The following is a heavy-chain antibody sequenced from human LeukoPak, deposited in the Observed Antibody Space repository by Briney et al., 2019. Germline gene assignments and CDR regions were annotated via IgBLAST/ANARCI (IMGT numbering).Heavy chain of an antibody. D-gene: IGHD2-15*01. Sequence: GGSLRLSCAASGFTFSSYAMHWVRQAPGKGLEWVAVISYDGSNKYNADSVKGRFTISRDNSKKTMYLPMKSLRADDTAVYYCAKSEMYCYGGICYPFYYMDVWGKGTTVTVPS. CDR2: ISYDGSNK. V-gene: IGHV3-30*04. CDR1: GFTFSSYA. CDR3: AKSEMYCYGGICYPFYYMDV. J-gene: IGHJ6*03.